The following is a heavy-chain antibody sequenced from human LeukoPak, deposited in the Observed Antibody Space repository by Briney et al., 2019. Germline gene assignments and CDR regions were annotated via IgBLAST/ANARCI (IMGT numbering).Heavy chain of an antibody. CDR3: ARSYSRDILTGG. CDR2: IYYSGST. CDR1: GYSISSGYY. Sequence: SETLSLTCIVSGYSISSGYYWSWIRQPPGKGLEWIGYIYYSGSTNYNPSLKSRVTISVDTSKNQFSLKLSSVTAADTAVYYCARSYSRDILTGGWGQGTLVTVSS. V-gene: IGHV4-61*01. J-gene: IGHJ4*02. D-gene: IGHD3-9*01.